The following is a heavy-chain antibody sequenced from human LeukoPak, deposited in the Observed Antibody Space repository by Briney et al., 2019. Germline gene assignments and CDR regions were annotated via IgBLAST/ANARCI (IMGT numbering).Heavy chain of an antibody. J-gene: IGHJ6*03. V-gene: IGHV3-23*01. CDR3: AKAHLPDYYYMDV. CDR1: GFTFSSSW. Sequence: GGSLRLSCVASGFTFSSSWMHWVRQAPGRGLEWVSSISGSGDITYYADSVRGRFTISRDNSRNTLHLQMNSLRAEDTALYYCAKAHLPDYYYMDVWGKGTTVTVSS. CDR2: ISGSGDIT.